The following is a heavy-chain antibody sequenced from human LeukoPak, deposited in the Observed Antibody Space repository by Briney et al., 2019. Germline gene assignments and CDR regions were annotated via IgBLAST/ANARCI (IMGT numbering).Heavy chain of an antibody. CDR3: ATDYYDSSGGAFDI. V-gene: IGHV1-24*01. CDR2: FDPEDGET. CDR1: GYTLTELS. D-gene: IGHD3-22*01. Sequence: GASVKVSCKVSGYTLTELSMHWVRQAPGKGLEWMGGFDPEDGETIYAQKFQGRVTMTEDTSTDTAHMELSSLRSEDTAVYYCATDYYDSSGGAFDIWGQGTMVTVSS. J-gene: IGHJ3*02.